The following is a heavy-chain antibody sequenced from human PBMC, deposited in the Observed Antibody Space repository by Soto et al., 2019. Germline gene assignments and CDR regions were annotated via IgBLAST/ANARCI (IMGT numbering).Heavy chain of an antibody. CDR3: DAATLTGARFYGMDV. CDR1: GYSFNSVHF. Sequence: SETLSLTCVVSGYSFNSVHFWGWIRQPPGKGLQWIGSLSQNGGTYRNPSLRSRVTLSVDTSKNQFSLKLTSVTAADAAVYYCDAATLTGARFYGMDVWGQGSTVTVYS. D-gene: IGHD2-2*01. V-gene: IGHV4-38-2*01. CDR2: LSQNGGT. J-gene: IGHJ6*02.